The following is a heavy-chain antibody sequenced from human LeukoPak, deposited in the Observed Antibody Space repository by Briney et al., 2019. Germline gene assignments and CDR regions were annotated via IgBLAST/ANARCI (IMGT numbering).Heavy chain of an antibody. CDR2: INPNSGVT. CDR1: GYTFTDYY. D-gene: IGHD6-19*01. V-gene: IGHV1-2*02. CDR3: ARDPSGSFLY. Sequence: ASVKVSCKASGYTFTDYYMHWVRQAPGQGLEWMGWINPNSGVTNYAQKFQGRVTMTRDTSISTAYMELSRLRSDDTAVYYCARDPSGSFLYWGQGALVTVSS. J-gene: IGHJ4*02.